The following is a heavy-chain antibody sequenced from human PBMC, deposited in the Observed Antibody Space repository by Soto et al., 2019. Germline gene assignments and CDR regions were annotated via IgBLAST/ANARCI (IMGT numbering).Heavy chain of an antibody. Sequence: GGSLRLSCAASGFTFSSYAMHWVRQAPGKGLEWVAVISYDGSNKYYADSVKGRFTISRDNSKNTLYLQMNSLRAEDTAVYYCARTGPLPQWLDTTEYYFDYWGQGTLVTVSS. CDR3: ARTGPLPQWLDTTEYYFDY. D-gene: IGHD6-19*01. CDR1: GFTFSSYA. V-gene: IGHV3-30-3*01. J-gene: IGHJ4*02. CDR2: ISYDGSNK.